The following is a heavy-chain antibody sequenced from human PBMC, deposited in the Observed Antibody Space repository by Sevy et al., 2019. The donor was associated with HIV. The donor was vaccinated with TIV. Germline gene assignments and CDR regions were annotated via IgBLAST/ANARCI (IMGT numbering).Heavy chain of an antibody. D-gene: IGHD2-8*02. CDR2: LIGGGRRT. CDR3: AKRRVQSGLSGGGANYGMDV. Sequence: GGSLRLSCAASGFPFSSYAMSWVRQAPGRGLEWVSTLIGGGRRTYYVDSVTGRFIISRDNSRNTLYLQMNSLRAEDKAIYYCAKRRVQSGLSGGGANYGMDVCGRGTTVTVSS. V-gene: IGHV3-23*01. J-gene: IGHJ6*02. CDR1: GFPFSSYA.